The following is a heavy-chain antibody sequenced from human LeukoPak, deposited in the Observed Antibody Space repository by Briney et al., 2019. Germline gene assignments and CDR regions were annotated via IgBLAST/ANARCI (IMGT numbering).Heavy chain of an antibody. J-gene: IGHJ4*02. V-gene: IGHV3-30*18. Sequence: AGGSLGLSCAASGFTFSSYGMHWVRQAPGKGLEWVAVISYDGSNKYYADSVKGRFTISRDNSKNTLYLQMNSLRAEDTAVYYCAKVSSSSSDLYYFDYWGQGTLVTVSS. CDR2: ISYDGSNK. CDR3: AKVSSSSSDLYYFDY. D-gene: IGHD6-13*01. CDR1: GFTFSSYG.